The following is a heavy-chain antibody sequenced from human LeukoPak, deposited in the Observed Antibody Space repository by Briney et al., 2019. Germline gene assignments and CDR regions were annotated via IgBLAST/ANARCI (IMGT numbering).Heavy chain of an antibody. CDR2: IIPIFGTA. J-gene: IGHJ5*02. V-gene: IGHV1-69*06. D-gene: IGHD1-26*01. Sequence: GASVKVSCKASGGTFSSYAISWVRQAPGQGLEWMGGIIPIFGTANYAQKFQGRVTITADKSTSTAYMELSSLRSEDTAVYYCARDGGGSYYGNWFDPWGQGTLVTVSS. CDR3: ARDGGGSYYGNWFDP. CDR1: GGTFSSYA.